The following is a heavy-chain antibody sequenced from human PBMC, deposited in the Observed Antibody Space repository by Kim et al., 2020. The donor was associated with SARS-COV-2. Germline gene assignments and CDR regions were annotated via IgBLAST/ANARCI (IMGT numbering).Heavy chain of an antibody. CDR3: ASQPQAGVIIFPFDY. J-gene: IGHJ4*02. V-gene: IGHV4-39*01. CDR2: IYYSGST. D-gene: IGHD3-10*01. Sequence: SETLSLTCTVSGGSISSSSYYWGWIRQPPGKGLEWIGSIYYSGSTYYNPSLKSRVTISVDTSKNQFSLKLSSVTAADTAVYYCASQPQAGVIIFPFDYWGQGTLVTVSS. CDR1: GGSISSSSYY.